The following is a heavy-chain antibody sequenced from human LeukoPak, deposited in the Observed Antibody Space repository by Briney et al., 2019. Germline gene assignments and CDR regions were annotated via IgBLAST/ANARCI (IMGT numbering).Heavy chain of an antibody. J-gene: IGHJ4*02. CDR1: GYTFTSYG. CDR3: ASRGGGYCSGGSCYFD. CDR2: ISAYNGNT. D-gene: IGHD2-15*01. V-gene: IGHV1-18*01. Sequence: ASVKVSCKASGYTFTSYGISWVRQAPGQGLEWMGWISAYNGNTNYAQKLQGRVTMTTDTSTSTAYMELRSLGSDDTAVYYCASRGGGYCSGGSCYFDWGQGTLVTVSS.